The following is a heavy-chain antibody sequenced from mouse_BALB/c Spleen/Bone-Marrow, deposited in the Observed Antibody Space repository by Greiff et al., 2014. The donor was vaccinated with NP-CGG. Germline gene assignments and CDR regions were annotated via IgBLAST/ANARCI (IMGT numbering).Heavy chain of an antibody. D-gene: IGHD1-2*01. CDR3: ARITTATGAMDY. CDR1: GFSLTNYG. V-gene: IGHV2-9*02. J-gene: IGHJ4*01. Sequence: VQVEESGPGLVAPSQSLSITCTVSGFSLTNYGVHWVRQPPGKGLEWLGVIWADGSTNYNSALMSGLIISKDNSKSQVFFKMNSLQTDDTAMYYCARITTATGAMDYWGQGTSVTVSS. CDR2: IWADGST.